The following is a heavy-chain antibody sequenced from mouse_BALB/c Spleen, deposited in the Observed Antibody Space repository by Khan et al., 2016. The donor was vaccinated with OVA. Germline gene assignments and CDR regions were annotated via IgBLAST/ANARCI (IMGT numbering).Heavy chain of an antibody. D-gene: IGHD2-14*01. Sequence: QVQLKQSGPGLVRPSQTLSITCTVSAFSLTTYGVHWVRQSPGKGLEWLGVIRSAGKTAYNAAFISRLSITKDNSKSQVFFKMNSLQADDTAMYYCARNSYMYDFTYWGQGTLVTVSA. J-gene: IGHJ3*01. V-gene: IGHV2-2*01. CDR2: IRSAGKT. CDR1: AFSLTTYG. CDR3: ARNSYMYDFTY.